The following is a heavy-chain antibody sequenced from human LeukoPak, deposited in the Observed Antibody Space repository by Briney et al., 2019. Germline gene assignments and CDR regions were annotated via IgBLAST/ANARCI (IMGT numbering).Heavy chain of an antibody. CDR2: INPSGGST. Sequence: ASVKVSCKASGYTFTSYYMHWVRQAPGQGLEWMGIINPSGGSTSYAQKFQGRVTMTRDTSTSTVYMELSSLRSEDTAVYYCAREQSVVPAANNWFDPWGQGTLDTVSS. D-gene: IGHD2-2*01. CDR1: GYTFTSYY. J-gene: IGHJ5*02. V-gene: IGHV1-46*01. CDR3: AREQSVVPAANNWFDP.